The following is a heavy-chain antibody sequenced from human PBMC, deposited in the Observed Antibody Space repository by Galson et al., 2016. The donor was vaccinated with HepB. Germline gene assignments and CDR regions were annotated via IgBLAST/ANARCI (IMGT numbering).Heavy chain of an antibody. D-gene: IGHD3-22*01. V-gene: IGHV3-64*01. J-gene: IGHJ4*02. CDR1: GFTFSTYT. Sequence: SLRLSCAASGFTFSTYTMHWVRQAPGRGPEYVSAIKSNGDTTYYANSVKGRFTISRDNSKNTLYLQMGSLRAEDTAIYYCARDNFYDSRGYYLDYWGQGTLATVSS. CDR2: IKSNGDTT. CDR3: ARDNFYDSRGYYLDY.